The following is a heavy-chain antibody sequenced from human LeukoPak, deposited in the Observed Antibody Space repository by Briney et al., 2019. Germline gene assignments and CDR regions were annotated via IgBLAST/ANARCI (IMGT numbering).Heavy chain of an antibody. V-gene: IGHV1-69*04. D-gene: IGHD3-22*01. CDR2: IIPIFGIA. J-gene: IGHJ6*02. Sequence: GASVKVSCKASGGTFSSYAISWVRQAPGQGLEWMGRIIPIFGIANYAQKFQGRVTITADKSTSTAYMELSSLRSEDTAVYHCARGGSSGYYYGMDVWGQGTTVTVSS. CDR3: ARGGSSGYYYGMDV. CDR1: GGTFSSYA.